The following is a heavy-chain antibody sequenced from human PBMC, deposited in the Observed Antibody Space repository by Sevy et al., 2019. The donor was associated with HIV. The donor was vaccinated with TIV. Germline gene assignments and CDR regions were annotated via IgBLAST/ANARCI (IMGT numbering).Heavy chain of an antibody. CDR2: IYWDDDT. D-gene: IGHD3-10*01. CDR1: GFSLSTSGVG. V-gene: IGHV2-5*02. J-gene: IGHJ4*02. CDR3: AHRRMVRGVITAPFDY. Sequence: SGPTLVNPTQTLTLTCTFSGFSLSTSGVGVGWIRQPPGKALEWLALIYWDDDTRYSPSLKSRLNITKDTSTNQVVLTMTNMDPLDTATYFCAHRRMVRGVITAPFDYWGKGTLVTVSS.